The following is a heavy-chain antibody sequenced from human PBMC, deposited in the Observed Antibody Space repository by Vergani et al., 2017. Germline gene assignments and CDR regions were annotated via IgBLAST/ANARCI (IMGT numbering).Heavy chain of an antibody. CDR3: ARHDSGHYDASYYGLDV. Sequence: QLQLHKSGPGLVKPSETLSLTCTLSGGSISSSSHLWGWLRQTPGKGLEWIGSIYYPGSAYYNPSLKSRVSISVDASKNQFSLKLSSVTAADSAVYYCARHDSGHYDASYYGLDVWGQGTTVTVSS. D-gene: IGHD3-16*01. CDR1: GGSISSSSHL. CDR2: IYYPGSA. J-gene: IGHJ6*02. V-gene: IGHV4-39*01.